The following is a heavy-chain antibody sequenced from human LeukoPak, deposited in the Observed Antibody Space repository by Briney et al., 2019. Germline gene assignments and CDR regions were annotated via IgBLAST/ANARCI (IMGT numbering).Heavy chain of an antibody. Sequence: PGGSLRLSCAASGFTFSSYWMSWVRQAPGKGLEWVANIKQDGSEKYYVDSVKGRFTISRDNAKNSLYLQMNSLRAEDTAVYYCARDFLIVVVTATSPLRFDPWGQGTLVTVSS. CDR3: ARDFLIVVVTATSPLRFDP. CDR2: IKQDGSEK. J-gene: IGHJ5*02. D-gene: IGHD2-21*02. V-gene: IGHV3-7*01. CDR1: GFTFSSYW.